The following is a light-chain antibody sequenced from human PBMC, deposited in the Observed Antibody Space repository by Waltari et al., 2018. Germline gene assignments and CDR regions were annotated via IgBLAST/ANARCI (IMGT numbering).Light chain of an antibody. CDR2: NNN. CDR1: SANLGGNT. Sequence: QAVVTHQPSASRTPGQSVTISGFGHSANLGGNTVNWYQQLPGTTPNLLIYNNNKRPSGVPDRFSGSKSGTSASLAISGLQSEDEADYYCAAWDDSLPGLFVFGSGTKVTVL. J-gene: IGLJ1*01. V-gene: IGLV1-44*01. CDR3: AAWDDSLPGLFV.